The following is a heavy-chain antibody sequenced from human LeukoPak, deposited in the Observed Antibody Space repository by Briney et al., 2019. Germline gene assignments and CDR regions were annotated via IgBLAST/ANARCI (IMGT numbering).Heavy chain of an antibody. J-gene: IGHJ4*02. CDR3: ARRRYNWQDGFDY. D-gene: IGHD1-20*01. CDR1: GFTFSSSE. V-gene: IGHV3-48*03. CDR2: ISSASTM. Sequence: GGSLRLSCAASGFTFSSSEMNWVRQAPGKGLEWVSHISSASTMSYAESVKGRFTISRDNAENSVFLQMNSLRAEDTAVYYCARRRYNWQDGFDYWGQGTLVTVSS.